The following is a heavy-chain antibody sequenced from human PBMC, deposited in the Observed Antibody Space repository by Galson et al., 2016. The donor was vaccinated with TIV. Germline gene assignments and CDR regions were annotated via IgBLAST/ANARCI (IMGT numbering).Heavy chain of an antibody. D-gene: IGHD2-21*01. CDR1: GFTFSTYE. J-gene: IGHJ6*02. CDR2: ISSSDTTT. CDR3: ARDIFPYYGMDV. Sequence: SLRLSCAGSGFTFSTYEMNWVRQAPGKGLEWLSYISSSDTTTSYADSVKGRFTISRDNAKTSLYLQMNSLRAEDTAVYYCARDIFPYYGMDVWGQGTTVTVSS. V-gene: IGHV3-48*03.